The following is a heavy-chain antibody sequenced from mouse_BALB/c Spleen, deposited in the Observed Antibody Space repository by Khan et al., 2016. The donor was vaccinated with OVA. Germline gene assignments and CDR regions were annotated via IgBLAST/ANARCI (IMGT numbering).Heavy chain of an antibody. Sequence: QVQLQQPGAELAKPGASVKMSCKASGYTFINYWILWVKQRPGQGLEWIGYINPSTGYTEYNPNLKDKATLTAEKSSRTAYMQLSSLTSEDSEFYYCARRCLRCDCDYWGQGTTRTVSS. V-gene: IGHV1-7*01. CDR3: ARRCLRCDCDY. J-gene: IGHJ2*01. CDR1: GYTFINYW. D-gene: IGHD1-1*01. CDR2: INPSTGYT.